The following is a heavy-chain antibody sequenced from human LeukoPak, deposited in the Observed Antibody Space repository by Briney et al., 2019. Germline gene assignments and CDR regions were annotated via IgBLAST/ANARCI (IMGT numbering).Heavy chain of an antibody. J-gene: IGHJ3*02. D-gene: IGHD2-2*02. CDR1: GFTFNNYA. CDR2: ITAGGDKT. V-gene: IGHV3-23*01. Sequence: AGGSLRLSCAASGFTFNNYAMTWVRQAPGKGLEWVSGITAGGDKTFYADSVKGRFTISRDNSKNTLYLQMNSLRAEDTAVYYCARGGYCSSTSCYNHAFDIWGQGTMVTVSS. CDR3: ARGGYCSSTSCYNHAFDI.